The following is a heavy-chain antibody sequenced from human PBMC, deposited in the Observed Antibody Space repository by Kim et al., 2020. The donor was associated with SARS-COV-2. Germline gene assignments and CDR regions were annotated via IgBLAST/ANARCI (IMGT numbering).Heavy chain of an antibody. V-gene: IGHV3-30*18. D-gene: IGHD3-10*01. Sequence: GGSLRLSCAASGFTFSPYGMHWVRQAPGKGLEWVAFISYDGSNEYYADSVKGRFTISRNNSKNTLYLQMNSLRPDDTAVFYCAQVPLGYGSVSWYFDSWGQGRLVTVSS. CDR3: AQVPLGYGSVSWYFDS. CDR2: ISYDGSNE. J-gene: IGHJ4*02. CDR1: GFTFSPYG.